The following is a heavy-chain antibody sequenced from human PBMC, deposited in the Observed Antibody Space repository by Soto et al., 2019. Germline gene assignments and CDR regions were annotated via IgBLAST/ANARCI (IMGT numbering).Heavy chain of an antibody. V-gene: IGHV4-34*01. CDR2: INHSGST. Sequence: SETLSLTXAVYGGSFSGYQWSWIRQAPGKGLEWIGEINHSGSTNYSPSLKSRVTISIDTSKNQFSLMLSSVTAADTAMYYCARYGEVTPRRYGMDVWGQGTTVTVSS. CDR1: GGSFSGYQ. D-gene: IGHD3-16*01. CDR3: ARYGEVTPRRYGMDV. J-gene: IGHJ6*02.